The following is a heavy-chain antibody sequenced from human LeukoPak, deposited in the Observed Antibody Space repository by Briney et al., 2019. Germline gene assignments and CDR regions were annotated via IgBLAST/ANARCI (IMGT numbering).Heavy chain of an antibody. D-gene: IGHD3-3*01. CDR2: IRFDGNNK. J-gene: IGHJ4*02. V-gene: IGHV3-30*02. CDR3: ARATSGLDY. Sequence: PGGSLRLSCAASGFIFSSYGFHWVRQAPGKGLEWVAFIRFDGNNKYYADSVEGRFTISRENAKNSLYLQMNSLRAGDTAVYYCARATSGLDYWGQGTLVTVSS. CDR1: GFIFSSYG.